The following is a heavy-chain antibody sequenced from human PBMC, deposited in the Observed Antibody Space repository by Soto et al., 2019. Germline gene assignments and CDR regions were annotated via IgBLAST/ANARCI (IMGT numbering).Heavy chain of an antibody. Sequence: SVKVSCKASGGNFRRYAISWVRQAPGQGLEWMGGILPIFGSPSHAQKFRDRVTITADESTSTAYLELTSLTPEDTAIYYCVFGDCTSSSCSYYFYGLDVWGQGTTVTVSS. D-gene: IGHD2-2*01. CDR1: GGNFRRYA. J-gene: IGHJ6*02. CDR3: VFGDCTSSSCSYYFYGLDV. CDR2: ILPIFGSP. V-gene: IGHV1-69*13.